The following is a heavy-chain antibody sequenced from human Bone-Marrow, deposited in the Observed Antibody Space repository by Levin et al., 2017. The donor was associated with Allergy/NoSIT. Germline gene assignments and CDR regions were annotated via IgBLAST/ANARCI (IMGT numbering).Heavy chain of an antibody. J-gene: IGHJ6*02. CDR3: TTDGSGAAADYYYYGMDV. CDR2: IKSKTDGGTT. D-gene: IGHD6-13*01. Sequence: GGSLRLSCAASGFTFSNAWMSWVRQAPGKGLEWVGRIKSKTDGGTTDYAAPVKGRFTISRDDSKNTLYLQMNSLKTEDTAVYYCTTDGSGAAADYYYYGMDVWGQGTTVTVSS. V-gene: IGHV3-15*01. CDR1: GFTFSNAW.